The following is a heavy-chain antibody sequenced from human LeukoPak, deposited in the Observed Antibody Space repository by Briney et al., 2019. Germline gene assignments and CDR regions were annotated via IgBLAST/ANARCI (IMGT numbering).Heavy chain of an antibody. Sequence: PGGSLRLSCAASGFTFSSYGMHWVRQAPGKGLEWVAVISYDGSNKYYADSVKGRFTISRDNSRNTLYLQMNSLRAEDTAVYYCAKSCGGSCYSDFDYWGQGTLVTVSS. CDR2: ISYDGSNK. CDR3: AKSCGGSCYSDFDY. V-gene: IGHV3-30*18. J-gene: IGHJ4*02. CDR1: GFTFSSYG. D-gene: IGHD2-15*01.